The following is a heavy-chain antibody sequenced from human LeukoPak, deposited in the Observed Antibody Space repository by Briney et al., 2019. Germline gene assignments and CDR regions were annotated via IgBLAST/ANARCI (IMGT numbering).Heavy chain of an antibody. CDR3: AREEEQQLVNAFDI. V-gene: IGHV3-13*01. J-gene: IGHJ3*02. CDR2: IGTAGDT. CDR1: GFTFSSYD. D-gene: IGHD6-13*01. Sequence: GGSLRLSCAASGFTFSSYDMHWVRQATGKGLEWVSAIGTAGDTYYPGSVKGRFTISRENAKNSLYLQMNSLRAGDTAVYYCAREEEQQLVNAFDIWGQGTMVTVSS.